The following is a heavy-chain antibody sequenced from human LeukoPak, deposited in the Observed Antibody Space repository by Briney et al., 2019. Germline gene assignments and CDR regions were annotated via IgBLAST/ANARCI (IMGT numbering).Heavy chain of an antibody. D-gene: IGHD3-10*01. Sequence: GGSLRLSCAASGFTVSTNYMSWVRQAPGKGLEWVSTIYAGGSTYYADSVKGRFTISRDRSKNTLYFQMNSMRAEETAVYYWAXTIXXGSGXQRPGKYYFDYWGQGTLVTVSS. CDR2: IYAGGST. J-gene: IGHJ4*02. CDR3: AXTIXXGSGXQRPGKYYFDY. CDR1: GFTVSTNY. V-gene: IGHV3-53*01.